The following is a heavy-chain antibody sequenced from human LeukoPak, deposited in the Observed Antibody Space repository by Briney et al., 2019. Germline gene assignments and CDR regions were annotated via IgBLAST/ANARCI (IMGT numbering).Heavy chain of an antibody. Sequence: GGSLRLSCAASGFTFSIYLMTWVRQAPGKGLEFVAYIKPDGSDRHIVDSLRGRFTISRDNTENSLSLQMSSLRAEDTAVYYCARGRPTTTIFDYWGRGTLVTVSS. V-gene: IGHV3-7*04. D-gene: IGHD1-1*01. CDR1: GFTFSIYL. CDR3: ARGRPTTTIFDY. CDR2: IKPDGSDR. J-gene: IGHJ4*01.